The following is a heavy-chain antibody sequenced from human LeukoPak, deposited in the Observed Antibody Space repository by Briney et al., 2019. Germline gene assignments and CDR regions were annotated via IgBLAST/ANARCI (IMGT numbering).Heavy chain of an antibody. CDR2: IIPVLDIA. Sequence: GSSVKVSCKASGGTFSSYAIIWVRQAPGQGLEWIGRIIPVLDIANYAQNFQGRVTITADKSTSTAYMELSSLRSEDTAVYYCASMSSGCSSTSCYTFDYWGQGTLVTVSS. D-gene: IGHD2-2*02. CDR1: GGTFSSYA. J-gene: IGHJ4*02. CDR3: ASMSSGCSSTSCYTFDY. V-gene: IGHV1-69*04.